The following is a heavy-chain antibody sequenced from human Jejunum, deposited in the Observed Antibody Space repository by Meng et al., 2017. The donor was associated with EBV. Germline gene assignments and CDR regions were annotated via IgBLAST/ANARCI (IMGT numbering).Heavy chain of an antibody. J-gene: IGHJ4*02. CDR1: GFTFSSYW. Sequence: VQRVESGGGLVQPGGSLRLSCAASGFTFSSYWMHWVRQAPGKGLVWVSRINSDGSSTSYADSMKGQFTISRDNAKNTLYLQMNSLRAEDTAVYYCVRDGDNWNFDYWGQGTLVTVSS. CDR3: VRDGDNWNFDY. V-gene: IGHV3/OR16-13*01. CDR2: INSDGSST. D-gene: IGHD1-20*01.